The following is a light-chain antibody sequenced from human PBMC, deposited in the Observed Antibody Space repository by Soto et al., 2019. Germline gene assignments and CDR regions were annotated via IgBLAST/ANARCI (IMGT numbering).Light chain of an antibody. CDR1: RSLVHSNGNTY. CDR2: NVS. CDR3: MQGVHLPFT. Sequence: DVVMTQSPLSLPVTLGQPASISCRSTRSLVHSNGNTYLTWFQQRPGRSPRRLVYNVSNRDSGVPDRFSGSGSGTDFTLRISRVEAEDVGSYYCMQGVHLPFTFGQGTKLEIK. J-gene: IGKJ2*01. V-gene: IGKV2-30*02.